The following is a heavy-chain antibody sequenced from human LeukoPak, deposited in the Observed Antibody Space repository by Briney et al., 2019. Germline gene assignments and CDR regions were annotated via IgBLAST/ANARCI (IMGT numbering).Heavy chain of an antibody. Sequence: PGGSLRLSCAASGFTFSSSAMSWVRQVPGKGLEWVSGISASGGSTYYADSVRGRFTASRDNSRNTLWLQMNSLRAEDTAIYYCAKARGTTGWLPYFDYWGQGALVTVSS. CDR3: AKARGTTGWLPYFDY. D-gene: IGHD6-19*01. V-gene: IGHV3-23*01. J-gene: IGHJ4*02. CDR1: GFTFSSSA. CDR2: ISASGGST.